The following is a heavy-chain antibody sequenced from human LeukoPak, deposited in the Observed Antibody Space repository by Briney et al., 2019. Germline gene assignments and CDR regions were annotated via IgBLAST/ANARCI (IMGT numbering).Heavy chain of an antibody. Sequence: SETLSLTCTVSGGSISSSSYYWGWIRQPPGKGLEWIGSIYYSGSTYYNPSLRSRVTISVDTSKNQFSLKLSSVTAADTAVYYCARHVWFGESPFDYWGQGTLVTVSS. CDR1: GGSISSSSYY. CDR3: ARHVWFGESPFDY. D-gene: IGHD3-10*01. J-gene: IGHJ4*02. V-gene: IGHV4-39*01. CDR2: IYYSGST.